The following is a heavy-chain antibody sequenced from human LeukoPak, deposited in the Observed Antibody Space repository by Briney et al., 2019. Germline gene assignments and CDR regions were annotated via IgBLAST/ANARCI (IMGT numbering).Heavy chain of an antibody. Sequence: ASVKVSCKAAGYTFTGHYLHWVRQAPGQGLEWMGWINPKSGGSNYAPQFEGRVTMTRNTSITTAYIELHRLTSDDTAVYYCARFYCIIRDGKGQTNGFDPWGEGTLVTVSS. CDR2: INPKSGGS. J-gene: IGHJ5*02. D-gene: IGHD2-15*01. V-gene: IGHV1-2*02. CDR1: GYTFTGHY. CDR3: ARFYCIIRDGKGQTNGFDP.